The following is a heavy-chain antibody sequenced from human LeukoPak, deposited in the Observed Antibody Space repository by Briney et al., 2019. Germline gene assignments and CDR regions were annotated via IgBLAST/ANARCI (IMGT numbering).Heavy chain of an antibody. CDR1: GYTLTELS. CDR2: FDPEDGET. J-gene: IGHJ4*02. D-gene: IGHD6-13*01. Sequence: GASVKVSCKVSGYTLTELSMHWVRQAPGKGLEWMGGFDPEDGETIYAQKFQGRVTMTEDTSTDTAYMELSSLRSEDTAVYYCATDGSLSRIAAATYPFDYWGQGTLVTVSS. V-gene: IGHV1-24*01. CDR3: ATDGSLSRIAAATYPFDY.